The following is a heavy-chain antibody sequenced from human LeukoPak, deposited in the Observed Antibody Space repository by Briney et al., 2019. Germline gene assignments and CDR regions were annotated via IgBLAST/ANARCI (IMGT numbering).Heavy chain of an antibody. V-gene: IGHV1-69*05. CDR1: GGTFNNSA. J-gene: IGHJ5*02. Sequence: SVKVSCKTSGGTFNNSAISWVRQAPGQGLEWLGGIMPLFGTAGYAQKFQGRVTITKDESTRTVYWELTSLTSDGTAVYYCARDVHGDYGSGWFDPWGQGTLVSVSS. D-gene: IGHD4-17*01. CDR2: IMPLFGTA. CDR3: ARDVHGDYGSGWFDP.